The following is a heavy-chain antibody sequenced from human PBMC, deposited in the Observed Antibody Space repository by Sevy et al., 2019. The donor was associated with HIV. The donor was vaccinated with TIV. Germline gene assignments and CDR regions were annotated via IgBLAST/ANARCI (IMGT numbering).Heavy chain of an antibody. V-gene: IGHV3-74*01. Sequence: GGSLRLSCAASGFTFSSYWMHWVRQAPGKGLVWVSRINSDGSSTSYADSVKGRFTISRDNAKNTLYLQMNSLRAEDTAVYYCARAVRDYYDSSGYSFDYRGQGTLVTVSS. CDR2: INSDGSST. D-gene: IGHD3-22*01. J-gene: IGHJ4*02. CDR1: GFTFSSYW. CDR3: ARAVRDYYDSSGYSFDY.